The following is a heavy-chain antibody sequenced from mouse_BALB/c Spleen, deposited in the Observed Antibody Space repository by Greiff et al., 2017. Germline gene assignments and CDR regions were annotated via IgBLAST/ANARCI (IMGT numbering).Heavy chain of an antibody. D-gene: IGHD2-4*01. Sequence: QVQLQQSGAELVMPGASVKMSCKASGYTFTDYWMHWVKQRPGQGLEWIGAIDTSDSYTSYNQKFKGKATLTVDESSSTAYMQLSSLTSEDSAVYYCARGDDYDGVDYWGQGTTLTVSS. J-gene: IGHJ2*01. V-gene: IGHV1-69*01. CDR1: GYTFTDYW. CDR3: ARGDDYDGVDY. CDR2: IDTSDSYT.